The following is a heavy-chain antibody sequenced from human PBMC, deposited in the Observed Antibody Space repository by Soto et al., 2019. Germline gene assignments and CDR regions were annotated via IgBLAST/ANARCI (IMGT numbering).Heavy chain of an antibody. J-gene: IGHJ6*02. V-gene: IGHV5-51*01. CDR3: ARQAVAGTDYYGMDV. CDR1: GYSFTRYW. Sequence: GESLKISCKGSGYSFTRYWIGWVRQMPGKGLEWMGIIYPGDSDTRYSPSFQGRVTISADKSISTAYLQWSSLKASDTAMYYCARQAVAGTDYYGMDVWGQGTTVTVS. CDR2: IYPGDSDT. D-gene: IGHD6-19*01.